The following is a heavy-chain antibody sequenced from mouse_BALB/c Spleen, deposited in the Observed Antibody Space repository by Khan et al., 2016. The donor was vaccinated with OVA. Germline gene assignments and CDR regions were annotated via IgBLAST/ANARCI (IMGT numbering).Heavy chain of an antibody. CDR1: GYTFSSYY. Sequence: QVQLQQSGAELVKPGASVKLSCKASGYTFSSYYMYWVKQRPGQGLEWIGGINPSNGGTNFNEKFKTKASLTVDTSSSTAYMQLSSLTSEDSAVXYCTRSGYANPFAYWGQGTLVTVSA. V-gene: IGHV1S81*02. D-gene: IGHD2-10*02. CDR3: TRSGYANPFAY. J-gene: IGHJ3*01. CDR2: INPSNGGT.